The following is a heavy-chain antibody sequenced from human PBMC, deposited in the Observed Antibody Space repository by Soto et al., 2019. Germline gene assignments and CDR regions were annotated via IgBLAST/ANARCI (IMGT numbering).Heavy chain of an antibody. Sequence: ASVKVSCKASGYTFANSAMHWVRQAPGQRLEWMGWTNAANGNTKYSQRFQGRLTISRDTSASTAVMELSGLRYEDTAVYYCARDNNWADYWGQGTLVTVSS. J-gene: IGHJ4*02. CDR3: ARDNNWADY. CDR2: TNAANGNT. V-gene: IGHV1-3*01. D-gene: IGHD1-1*01. CDR1: GYTFANSA.